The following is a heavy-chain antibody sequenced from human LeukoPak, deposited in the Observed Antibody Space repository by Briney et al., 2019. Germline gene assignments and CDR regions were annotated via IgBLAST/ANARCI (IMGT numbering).Heavy chain of an antibody. CDR1: GYTFTNYY. V-gene: IGHV1-46*01. CDR2: INPSGGNT. D-gene: IGHD3-3*01. Sequence: ASVKVSCKASGYTFTNYYIHWVRQAPGQGLEWMGLINPSGGNTNYAQNFQGRVTMTRDTSTSTVYMGLSSLRSEDTAVYYCATSPRFLEWLAFDIWGQGTMVTVSS. CDR3: ATSPRFLEWLAFDI. J-gene: IGHJ3*02.